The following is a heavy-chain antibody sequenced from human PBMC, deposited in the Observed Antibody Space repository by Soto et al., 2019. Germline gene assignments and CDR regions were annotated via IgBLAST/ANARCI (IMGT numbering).Heavy chain of an antibody. Sequence: QVQLVQSGAEVKKPGASVKVSCKASGYTFTSYDINWVRQATGQGLEWMGWMNPNRGNTGYAQKFQGRVTMTRNTSISTAYMEMSILRSEDTAVYYCARDGWIQLLYNWFDPWGQGTLVTVSS. V-gene: IGHV1-8*01. CDR1: GYTFTSYD. J-gene: IGHJ5*02. CDR3: ARDGWIQLLYNWFDP. CDR2: MNPNRGNT. D-gene: IGHD5-18*01.